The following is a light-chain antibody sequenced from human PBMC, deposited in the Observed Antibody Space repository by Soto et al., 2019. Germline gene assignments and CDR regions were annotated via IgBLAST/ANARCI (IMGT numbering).Light chain of an antibody. CDR3: QQYGGSPIT. J-gene: IGKJ5*01. V-gene: IGKV2-28*01. CDR2: LGS. CDR1: QSLLHSNGYNY. Sequence: DIVMTQSPLSLPVTPGEPASISCRSSQSLLHSNGYNYLDWYLQKPGQSPQLLIYLGSNRSSGVPDRFSGSGSGTDFTLTISRLEPDDFALYFCQQYGGSPITFGLGTRLEI.